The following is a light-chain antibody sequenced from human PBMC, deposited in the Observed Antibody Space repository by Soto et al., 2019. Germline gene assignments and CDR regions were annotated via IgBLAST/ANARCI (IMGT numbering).Light chain of an antibody. CDR2: DDS. J-gene: IGLJ2*01. Sequence: SYELTQPPSVSVAPGQTARSTCGGNNIGSKSVHWYQQKPGQAPVLVVYDDSDRPSGIPERFSGSNSGNTATLTISRVEAGDEADYYCQVWDSSSDPLFGGGTKLTVL. V-gene: IGLV3-21*02. CDR1: NIGSKS. CDR3: QVWDSSSDPL.